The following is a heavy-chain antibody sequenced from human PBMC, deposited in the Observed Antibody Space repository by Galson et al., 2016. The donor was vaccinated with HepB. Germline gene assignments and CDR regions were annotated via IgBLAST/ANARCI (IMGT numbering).Heavy chain of an antibody. CDR2: VNSDGSTT. CDR3: TRGNTPTFGS. D-gene: IGHD2-15*01. V-gene: IGHV3-74*01. CDR1: GFTFSSYW. J-gene: IGHJ4*02. Sequence: SLRLSCAASGFTFSSYWMHWVRQAPGKGLVWVSRVNSDGSTTTYADSVKGRFTISRDNAKHTLYLQMNSLRAEDTALYYCTRGNTPTFGSWGQGTLVTVSS.